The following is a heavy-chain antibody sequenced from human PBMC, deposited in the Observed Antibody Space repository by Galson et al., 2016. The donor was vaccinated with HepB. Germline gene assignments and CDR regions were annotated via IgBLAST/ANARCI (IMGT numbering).Heavy chain of an antibody. CDR3: ASGIVATSDY. Sequence: SLRLSCAASGFTFSSYGMHWVRQAPGKGLEWVAVIWYDGSNKYYADSVKGRLTISRDNSKNTLYLQMNSLRAEDTAMYYCASGIVATSDYWGQGTLVTVTS. V-gene: IGHV3-33*01. CDR1: GFTFSSYG. CDR2: IWYDGSNK. J-gene: IGHJ4*02. D-gene: IGHD5-12*01.